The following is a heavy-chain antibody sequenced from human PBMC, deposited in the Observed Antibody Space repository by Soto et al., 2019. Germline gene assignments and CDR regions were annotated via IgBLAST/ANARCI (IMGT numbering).Heavy chain of an antibody. CDR1: GFIFSGSA. V-gene: IGHV3-73*01. Sequence: EVQLVESGGGLVQPGGSLKLSCAASGFIFSGSAVHWVRQASGKGLEWVGRILSKAGNYATAYPASMKGRFTISRDDSENTAFLQMNSLTTEGTAVYYCIRGGSPYYYDYWGEGTLVAVSS. CDR2: ILSKAGNYAT. J-gene: IGHJ4*02. CDR3: IRGGSPYYYDY.